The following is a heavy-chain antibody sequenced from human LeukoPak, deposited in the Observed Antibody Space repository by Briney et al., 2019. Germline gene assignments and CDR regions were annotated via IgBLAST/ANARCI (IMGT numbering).Heavy chain of an antibody. Sequence: GGSLRLSCAASGFTFSTYAMSWVRQAPGQGLEWVSSINGDGGSTYYAESVRGRFTVSRDNSKNTLYLQMDSLRAEDTAVYYCAKRPDCSTTNCFRFEYWGQGTLVTVSS. CDR2: INGDGGST. CDR3: AKRPDCSTTNCFRFEY. CDR1: GFTFSTYA. J-gene: IGHJ4*02. D-gene: IGHD2-2*01. V-gene: IGHV3-23*01.